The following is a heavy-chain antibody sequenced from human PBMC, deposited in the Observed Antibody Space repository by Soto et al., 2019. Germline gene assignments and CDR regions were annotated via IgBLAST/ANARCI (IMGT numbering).Heavy chain of an antibody. CDR1: GGSINNYY. Sequence: SETLSLTCSVSGGSINNYYWTWIRQPAGKGLEWIGRIYSSGSTNYSPSLKSRVTMSVDTSKNQFSLKVTSVTAADTAIYYCAREVRPQYYIGPWGQGTLVTVSS. CDR3: AREVRPQYYIGP. D-gene: IGHD1-26*01. CDR2: IYSSGST. V-gene: IGHV4-4*07. J-gene: IGHJ5*02.